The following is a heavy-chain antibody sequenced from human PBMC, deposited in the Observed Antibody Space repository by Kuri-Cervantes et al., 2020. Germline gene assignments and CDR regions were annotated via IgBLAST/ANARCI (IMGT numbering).Heavy chain of an antibody. CDR2: IYHSGST. J-gene: IGHJ4*02. D-gene: IGHD3-9*01. CDR1: GYSISSGYY. Sequence: SETLSLTCTVSGYSISSGYYWGWIRQPPGKGLEWIGSIYHSGSTYYNPSLKSRVTISVDTSKNQFSLKLSSVTAADTAVYYCAVVHPANYDILTGYYNRPFDYWGQGTLVTVSS. V-gene: IGHV4-38-2*02. CDR3: AVVHPANYDILTGYYNRPFDY.